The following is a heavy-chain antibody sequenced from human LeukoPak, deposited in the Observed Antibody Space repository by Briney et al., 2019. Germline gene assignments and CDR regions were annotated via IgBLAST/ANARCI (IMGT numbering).Heavy chain of an antibody. Sequence: PGGSLRLSCAASGFTFSSHGMHWVRQAPGKGLEWVSVIYSGGSTYYADSVKGRFTISRDNSKNTLYLQMNSLRAEDTAVYYCASGLGTFWSGSYYFDYWGQGTLVTVSS. J-gene: IGHJ4*02. CDR3: ASGLGTFWSGSYYFDY. D-gene: IGHD3-3*01. CDR1: GFTFSSHG. V-gene: IGHV3-53*01. CDR2: IYSGGST.